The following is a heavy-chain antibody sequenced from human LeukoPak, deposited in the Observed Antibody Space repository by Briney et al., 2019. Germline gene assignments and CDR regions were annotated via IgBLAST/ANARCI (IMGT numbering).Heavy chain of an antibody. Sequence: GGSLRLSCAASGFTFSSYSMNWVRQAPGKGLEWVSYISSSGSTIYYADSVKGRFTISRDNAKNSLYLQMNSLRGEDTAVYYCARGYYYDSSGSPGGDYWGQGTLVTVSS. V-gene: IGHV3-48*04. CDR3: ARGYYYDSSGSPGGDY. CDR2: ISSSGSTI. CDR1: GFTFSSYS. D-gene: IGHD3-22*01. J-gene: IGHJ4*02.